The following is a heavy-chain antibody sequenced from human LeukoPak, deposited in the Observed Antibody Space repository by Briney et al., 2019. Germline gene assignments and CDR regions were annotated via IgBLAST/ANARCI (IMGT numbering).Heavy chain of an antibody. Sequence: PSETLSLTCTVSGGSISSYYWSWIRQPPGKGLEWIGYIFYSGSTNYNPSLKSRVTISVDTSKNQFSLNLSSVTAADTAVYYCARPGGLTETTGGGWFDPWGQGTLVTVSS. J-gene: IGHJ5*02. CDR3: ARPGGLTETTGGGWFDP. CDR2: IFYSGST. CDR1: GGSISSYY. V-gene: IGHV4-59*01. D-gene: IGHD1-7*01.